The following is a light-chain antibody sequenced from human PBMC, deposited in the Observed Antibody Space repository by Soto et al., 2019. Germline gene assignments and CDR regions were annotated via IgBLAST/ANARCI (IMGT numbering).Light chain of an antibody. CDR2: AAS. V-gene: IGKV1-39*01. CDR3: QQSYSTPIT. CDR1: QSISSY. J-gene: IGKJ1*01. Sequence: DIQMTQSPSSLSASVGDRVTITCRASQSISSYLNWYQQKPGKAPKXLIYAASSLQSGVPSRFSGSGSGTDFTITISSLQPEDFETYYCQQSYSTPITFGQGTKVDIK.